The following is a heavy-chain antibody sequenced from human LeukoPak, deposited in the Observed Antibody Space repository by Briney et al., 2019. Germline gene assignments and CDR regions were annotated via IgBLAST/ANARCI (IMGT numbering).Heavy chain of an antibody. CDR3: ARITSLEGFDY. J-gene: IGHJ4*02. D-gene: IGHD1-14*01. Sequence: ASVKVSCKASGYTFTSYYMHWVRQAPGQGLEWMGIINPSGGSTSYAQKFQGRVTMTGDTSTSTVYMELSSLRSEDTAVYYCARITSLEGFDYWGQGTLVTVSS. CDR2: INPSGGST. V-gene: IGHV1-46*01. CDR1: GYTFTSYY.